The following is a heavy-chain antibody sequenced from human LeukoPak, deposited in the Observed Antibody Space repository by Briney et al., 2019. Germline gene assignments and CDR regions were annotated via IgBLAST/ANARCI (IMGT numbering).Heavy chain of an antibody. CDR1: GGSISSYY. J-gene: IGHJ4*02. D-gene: IGHD5-12*01. CDR3: ARVSGYDWESSYDY. V-gene: IGHV4-59*01. CDR2: IYYSGGT. Sequence: SETLSLTCTVSGGSISSYYWSWIRRPPGKGLEWIGYIYYSGGTNYNPSLKSRVTISVDTSKNQFSLKLSSVTAADTAVYYCARVSGYDWESSYDYWGQGTLVTVSS.